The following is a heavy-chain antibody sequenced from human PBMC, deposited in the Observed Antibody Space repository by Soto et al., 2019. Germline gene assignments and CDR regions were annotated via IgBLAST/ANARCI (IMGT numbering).Heavy chain of an antibody. V-gene: IGHV1-69*12. D-gene: IGHD3-10*01. CDR3: ASGRGDDVGRDY. CDR2: IIPISGST. J-gene: IGHJ4*02. CDR1: GGTFSIYA. Sequence: QVQLVQSGPEVKKPGSSVKVSCRASGGTFSIYAISWVRQAPGQGLEWMGGIIPISGSTNYAQKFQGRVTITANDSRSTPYMVMTSLSSEDTAVYYCASGRGDDVGRDYWGRGTLVTVSS.